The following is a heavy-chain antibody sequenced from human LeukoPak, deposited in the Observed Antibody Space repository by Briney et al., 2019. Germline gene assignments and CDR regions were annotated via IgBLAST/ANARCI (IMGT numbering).Heavy chain of an antibody. CDR3: ARVVAVAGKGTFFDY. CDR2: IYYSGST. Sequence: PSETLSLTCTVSGGSISSYYWSWIRQPPGKGLEWIGYIYYSGSTNYNPSLKSRVTISVDTSKNQFSLKLSSVTAADTAVYYCARVVAVAGKGTFFDYWGQGTLVTVSS. CDR1: GGSISSYY. J-gene: IGHJ4*02. V-gene: IGHV4-59*01. D-gene: IGHD6-19*01.